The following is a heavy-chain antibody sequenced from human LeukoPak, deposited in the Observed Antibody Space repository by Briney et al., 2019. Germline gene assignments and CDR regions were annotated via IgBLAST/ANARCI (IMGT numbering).Heavy chain of an antibody. CDR1: GGSISSSSYY. CDR3: ASRGYSSGWYDY. D-gene: IGHD6-19*01. CDR2: IYYSGST. Sequence: SETLSLTCTVSGGSISSSSYYWGWIRQPPGKGLEWIGSIYYSGSTYYNPSLKSRVTISVDTSKNQFSLKLSSVTAADTAVYYCASRGYSSGWYDYWGQGTLVTVSS. J-gene: IGHJ4*02. V-gene: IGHV4-39*01.